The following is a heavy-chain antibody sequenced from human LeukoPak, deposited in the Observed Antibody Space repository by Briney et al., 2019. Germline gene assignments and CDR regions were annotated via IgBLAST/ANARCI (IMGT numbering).Heavy chain of an antibody. CDR2: MFDSGST. V-gene: IGHV4-61*01. CDR1: GGSVSSGSSY. J-gene: IGHJ4*02. Sequence: PSEALSLTCTVSGGSVSSGSSYWSWIRQPPGKGLEWVGYMFDSGSTTYNPSLKSRVTISEDTSKKQFSLNLSSVAAADTAVYYCARGKRSGSYYRYFDYWGQGTLVTVSS. D-gene: IGHD3-10*01. CDR3: ARGKRSGSYYRYFDY.